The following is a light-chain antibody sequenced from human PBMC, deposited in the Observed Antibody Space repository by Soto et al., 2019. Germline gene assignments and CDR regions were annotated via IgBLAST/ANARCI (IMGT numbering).Light chain of an antibody. V-gene: IGKV1-39*01. J-gene: IGKJ4*01. Sequence: DIQMTQSPSSLSASVGDSVTITCRASQRISRNLNWYQQRQGKAPKLLIYAASSLQSVVPSRFSGSGSGTDFTLTIRSLQPEDFATYYCQQSYSTPLTFGGGTTVEIK. CDR2: AAS. CDR1: QRISRN. CDR3: QQSYSTPLT.